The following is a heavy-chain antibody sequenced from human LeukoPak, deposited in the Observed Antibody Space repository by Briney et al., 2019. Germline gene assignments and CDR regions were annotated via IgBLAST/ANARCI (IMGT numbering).Heavy chain of an antibody. Sequence: PSETLSLTCTVSGGSITSSNYYWGWIRQPPGKGLEWIGTIYYLGSIFYNPSLNSRVTISVDTSKNQFSLRLTSVTAADTAVYYCARDRGSSGYYYGIDYWGQGTLVTVSS. D-gene: IGHD3-22*01. CDR3: ARDRGSSGYYYGIDY. V-gene: IGHV4-39*07. CDR2: IYYLGSI. J-gene: IGHJ4*02. CDR1: GGSITSSNYY.